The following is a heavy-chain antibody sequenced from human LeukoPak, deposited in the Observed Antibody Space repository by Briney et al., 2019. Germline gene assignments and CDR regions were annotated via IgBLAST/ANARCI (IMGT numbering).Heavy chain of an antibody. CDR2: IYTGGST. V-gene: IGHV4-4*07. J-gene: IGHJ4*02. CDR1: LGGSISNYY. Sequence: PSETLSPTCTVSLGGSISNYYLSWIRQSAVKGLEWIGRIYTGGSTNYNPSLRGRVTMSVDTSNNQFSLKLRSVTAADTAVYYCARGTVAGHPYFDYWGQGTLVTVSS. D-gene: IGHD6-19*01. CDR3: ARGTVAGHPYFDY.